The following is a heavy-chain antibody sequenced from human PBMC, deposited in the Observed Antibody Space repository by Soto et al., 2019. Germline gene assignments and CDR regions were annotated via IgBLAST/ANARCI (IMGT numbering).Heavy chain of an antibody. V-gene: IGHV3-66*01. J-gene: IGHJ5*02. CDR1: GFTVSSNY. CDR3: ARNGDSSDYRGWFDP. CDR2: IYSGGTT. D-gene: IGHD3-22*01. Sequence: EVQLVESGGGLVQPGGFLRLSFAASGFTVSSNYMSWVRQAPGKGLEWVSVIYSGGTTYYADSVKGRFTISRDNSKNTLYLQMNSLRAEDTAVYYCARNGDSSDYRGWFDPWGQGTLVTVSS.